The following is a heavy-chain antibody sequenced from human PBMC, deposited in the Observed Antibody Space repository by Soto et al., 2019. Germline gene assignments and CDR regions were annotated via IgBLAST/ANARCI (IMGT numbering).Heavy chain of an antibody. J-gene: IGHJ4*01. D-gene: IGHD3-10*01. CDR1: GGSISSYY. CDR2: IYYSGST. Sequence: SETLSLTCTVSGGSISSYYWSWIRQPPGKGLEWIGYIYYSGSTNYNPSLKSRVTISVDTSKNQFSLKLSSVTAADTAVYYCASHTTYYYGSGFDYLGHGTLVTVS. V-gene: IGHV4-59*08. CDR3: ASHTTYYYGSGFDY.